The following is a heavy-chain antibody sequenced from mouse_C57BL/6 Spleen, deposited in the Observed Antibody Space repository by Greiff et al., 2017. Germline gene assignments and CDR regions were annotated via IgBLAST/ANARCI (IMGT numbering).Heavy chain of an antibody. CDR3: ARDEDDHPFAY. V-gene: IGHV5-4*01. Sequence: EVMLVESGGGLVKPGGSLKLSCAASGFTFSSYAMSWVRQTPEKRLEWVATISDGGSYTYYPDNVKGRFTISRDNAKNNLYLQMSHLKSEDTAMYYCARDEDDHPFAYWGQGTLVTVSA. J-gene: IGHJ3*01. CDR1: GFTFSSYA. D-gene: IGHD2-3*01. CDR2: ISDGGSYT.